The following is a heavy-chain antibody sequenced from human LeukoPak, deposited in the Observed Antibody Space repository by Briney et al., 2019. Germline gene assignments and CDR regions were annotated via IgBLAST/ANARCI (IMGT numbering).Heavy chain of an antibody. CDR1: GFTFITYW. J-gene: IGHJ4*02. D-gene: IGHD3-9*01. V-gene: IGHV3-74*03. CDR3: ARDLDWILFDY. Sequence: PGGSLRLSCAASGFTFITYWMHWVRQAPGKGPVWVARIRPEGTTTAYADSVKGRFTISRDNAKNTLFLQMNSLSAGDAAVYYCARDLDWILFDYWGQGTLVTVSS. CDR2: IRPEGTTT.